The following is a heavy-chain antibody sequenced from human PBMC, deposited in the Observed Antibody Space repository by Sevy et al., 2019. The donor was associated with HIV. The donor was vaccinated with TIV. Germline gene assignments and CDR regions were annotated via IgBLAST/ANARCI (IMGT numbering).Heavy chain of an antibody. D-gene: IGHD2-2*01. Sequence: ASVKVSCKASGYTFTGYYMHWVRQAPGQGLEWMGWINPNSGGTNYAQKFQGRVTMTRDTSISTGYMELSRLRSDDTAVYYCARGDCSSTSCYGSYYYYGMDVWGQGTTVTVSS. CDR2: INPNSGGT. CDR1: GYTFTGYY. CDR3: ARGDCSSTSCYGSYYYYGMDV. J-gene: IGHJ6*02. V-gene: IGHV1-2*02.